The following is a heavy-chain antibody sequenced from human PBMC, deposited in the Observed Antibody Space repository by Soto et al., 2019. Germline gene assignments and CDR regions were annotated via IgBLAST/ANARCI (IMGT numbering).Heavy chain of an antibody. CDR2: IDPSDSYT. CDR1: GYSFTSYW. V-gene: IGHV5-10-1*01. Sequence: GESLKISCKGSGYSFTSYWISWVRQMPVKGLEWMGRIDPSDSYTNYSPSFQGHVTISADKSISTAYLQWSSLKASDTAMYYCARRLATSAKYYYYYGMDVWGQGTTVTVSS. D-gene: IGHD5-12*01. J-gene: IGHJ6*02. CDR3: ARRLATSAKYYYYYGMDV.